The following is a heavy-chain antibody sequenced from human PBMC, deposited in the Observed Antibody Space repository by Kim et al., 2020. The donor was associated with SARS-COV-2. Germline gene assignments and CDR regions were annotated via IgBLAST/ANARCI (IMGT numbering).Heavy chain of an antibody. CDR3: ARVRVSVTMIVVVREPPDY. CDR1: GFTFSDYY. CDR2: ISSSGSSI. J-gene: IGHJ4*02. D-gene: IGHD3-22*01. V-gene: IGHV3-11*01. Sequence: GGSLRLSCAASGFTFSDYYMSWIRQAPGKGLEWVSYISSSGSSIYYADSVKGRFTISRDNAKNSLYLQMNSLRAEDTAVDYCARVRVSVTMIVVVREPPDYWGQGTLVTVSS.